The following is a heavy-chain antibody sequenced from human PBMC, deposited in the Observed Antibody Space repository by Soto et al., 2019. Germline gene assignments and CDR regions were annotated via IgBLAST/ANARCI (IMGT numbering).Heavy chain of an antibody. CDR2: IYYSGIT. CDR3: ARGGYSNYCLRKFYFDY. J-gene: IGHJ4*02. D-gene: IGHD4-4*01. V-gene: IGHV4-30-4*01. CDR1: GGSISSDHYY. Sequence: SETLSLTCTVSGGSISSDHYYWSWIRQPPGKGLEWIGYIYYSGITYYKPSLKSRITISLDTSKSQFSLRLSSVTAADTAVYYCARGGYSNYCLRKFYFDYWGRETLVTVSS.